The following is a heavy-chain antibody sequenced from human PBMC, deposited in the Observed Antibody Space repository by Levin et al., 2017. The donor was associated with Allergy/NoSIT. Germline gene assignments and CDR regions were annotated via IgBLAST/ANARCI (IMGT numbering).Heavy chain of an antibody. Sequence: SETLSLICTVSGDSVSGHYWNWIRQPAGKGLEWLGRFYSSDDTNYNPSLKSRVTMSFDTSKNHFSLKLSSVTAADTAVYYCARGGRANCDNESCYSRNAFNIWGRGTMVIVSS. CDR1: GDSVSGHY. V-gene: IGHV4-4*07. CDR3: ARGGRANCDNESCYSRNAFNI. J-gene: IGHJ3*02. CDR2: FYSSDDT. D-gene: IGHD2-21*01.